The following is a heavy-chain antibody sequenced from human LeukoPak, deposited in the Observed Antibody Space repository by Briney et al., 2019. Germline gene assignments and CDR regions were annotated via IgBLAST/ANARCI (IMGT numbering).Heavy chain of an antibody. J-gene: IGHJ4*02. CDR3: AKDRGGLYYYGSGSYASGHYFDY. CDR1: GFTFSSYA. V-gene: IGHV3-23*01. CDR2: ISGSGGST. D-gene: IGHD3-10*01. Sequence: GGSLRLSCAASGFTFSSYAMSWVRQAPGKGLEWVSAISGSGGSTYYADSVKGRFTISRGNSKNTLYLQMNSLRAEDTAVYYCAKDRGGLYYYGSGSYASGHYFDYWGQGTLVTVSS.